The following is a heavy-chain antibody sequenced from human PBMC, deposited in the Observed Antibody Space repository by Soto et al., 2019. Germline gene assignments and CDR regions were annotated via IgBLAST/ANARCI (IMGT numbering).Heavy chain of an antibody. J-gene: IGHJ4*02. CDR1: GLTFSNYG. Sequence: GGALRLSCGDSGLTFSNYGMRRVRQAPGKGLEWVAVISYDGSNKYYADSVKGRFTISRDNSKNTLYLQMNSLRAEDRAVYYCATDYVDWEDYFDYWGQGTLVTVSS. CDR3: ATDYVDWEDYFDY. V-gene: IGHV3-30*03. D-gene: IGHD4-17*01. CDR2: ISYDGSNK.